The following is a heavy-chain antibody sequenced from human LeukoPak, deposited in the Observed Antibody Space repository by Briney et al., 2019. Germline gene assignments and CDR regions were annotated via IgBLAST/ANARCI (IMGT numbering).Heavy chain of an antibody. CDR1: GFTFSSYA. D-gene: IGHD6-13*01. CDR2: ISYDGSNK. V-gene: IGHV3-30-3*01. CDR3: AREAGEQQLVRNNWFDP. J-gene: IGHJ5*02. Sequence: PGGSLRPSCAASGFTFSSYAMHWVRQAPGKGLEWVAVISYDGSNKYYADSVKGRFTISRDNSKNTLYLQMNSLRAEDTAVYYCAREAGEQQLVRNNWFDPWGQGTLVTVSS.